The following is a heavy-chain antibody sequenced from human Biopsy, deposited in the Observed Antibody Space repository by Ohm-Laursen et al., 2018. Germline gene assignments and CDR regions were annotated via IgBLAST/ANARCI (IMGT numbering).Heavy chain of an antibody. Sequence: SVKVSCKASAYTLTDYYLHWVRQAPGQGLEWMGWINPDSGGTNYAQKFQGRVTMTRDTSISTVQMELGSLRSDDTAVYYCARVGFSSTWPPDRHDAFDIWGQGTMVTVSS. CDR2: INPDSGGT. V-gene: IGHV1-2*02. CDR3: ARVGFSSTWPPDRHDAFDI. D-gene: IGHD6-13*01. CDR1: AYTLTDYY. J-gene: IGHJ3*02.